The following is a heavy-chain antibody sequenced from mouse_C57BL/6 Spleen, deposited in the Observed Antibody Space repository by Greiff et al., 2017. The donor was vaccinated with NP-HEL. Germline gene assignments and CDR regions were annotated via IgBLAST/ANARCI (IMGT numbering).Heavy chain of an antibody. Sequence: EVKLMESGGGLVKPGGSLKLSCAASGFTFSDYGMHWVRQAPEKGLEWVAYISSGSSTIYYADTVQGRFTISRDNAKNTLFLQMTSLRSEDTAMYYCARNIYYYGSRPDWYFDVWGTGTTVTVSS. D-gene: IGHD1-1*01. J-gene: IGHJ1*03. CDR2: ISSGSSTI. V-gene: IGHV5-17*01. CDR1: GFTFSDYG. CDR3: ARNIYYYGSRPDWYFDV.